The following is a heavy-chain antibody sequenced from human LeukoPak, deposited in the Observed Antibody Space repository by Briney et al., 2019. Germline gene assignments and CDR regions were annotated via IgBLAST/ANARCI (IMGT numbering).Heavy chain of an antibody. CDR2: INAGNGNT. V-gene: IGHV1-3*01. CDR3: ASHPLGSGYFDN. D-gene: IGHD6-19*01. Sequence: ASVKVSCKASGYTFTSYAMHWVRQAPGQRLEWMGWINAGNGNTKYSQKFQGRVTITRDTSASTAYMELSSLRSEDTAVYYCASHPLGSGYFDNWGQGTLVTVSS. J-gene: IGHJ4*02. CDR1: GYTFTSYA.